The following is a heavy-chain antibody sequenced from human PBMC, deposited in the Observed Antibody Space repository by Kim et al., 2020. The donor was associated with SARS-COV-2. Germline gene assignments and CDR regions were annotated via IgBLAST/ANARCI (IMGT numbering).Heavy chain of an antibody. J-gene: IGHJ6*02. CDR2: IYYSGST. CDR1: GGSISSYY. Sequence: SETLSLTCTVSGGSISSYYWSWIRQPPGKGLEWIGYIYYSGSTNYNPSLKSRVTISVDTSKNQFSLKLSSVTAADTAMYYCAREGSGYYDSSGYSTSTYYYYGRDVWGQGTTVTVSS. V-gene: IGHV4-59*01. CDR3: AREGSGYYDSSGYSTSTYYYYGRDV. D-gene: IGHD3-22*01.